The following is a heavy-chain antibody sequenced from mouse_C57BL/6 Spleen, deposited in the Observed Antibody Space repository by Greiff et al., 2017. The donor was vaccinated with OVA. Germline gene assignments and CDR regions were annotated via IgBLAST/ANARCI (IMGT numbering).Heavy chain of an antibody. CDR2: IDPETGGT. CDR1: GYTFTDYE. V-gene: IGHV1-15*01. J-gene: IGHJ3*01. Sequence: QVQLKESGAELVRPGASVTLSCKASGYTFTDYEMHWVKQTPVHGLEWIGAIDPETGGTAYNQKFKGKAILTADKSSSTAYMELRSLTSEDSAVYYCTRSGALLYDNGGFAYWGQGTLVTVSA. CDR3: TRSGALLYDNGGFAY. D-gene: IGHD2-4*01.